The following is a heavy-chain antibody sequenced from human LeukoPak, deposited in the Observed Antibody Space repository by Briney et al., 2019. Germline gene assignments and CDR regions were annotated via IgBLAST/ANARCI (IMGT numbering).Heavy chain of an antibody. CDR2: ISTYNGNT. CDR3: ARASFDH. Sequence: ASVKVSCKASGYTFVTYGINWVRQAPRQGPEWRGWISTYNGNTKYALKFQDRVTLTRDTSTTTAYMELKSLTSDDRAVYYCARASFDHWGQGTLVIVSS. V-gene: IGHV1-18*01. J-gene: IGHJ4*02. CDR1: GYTFVTYG.